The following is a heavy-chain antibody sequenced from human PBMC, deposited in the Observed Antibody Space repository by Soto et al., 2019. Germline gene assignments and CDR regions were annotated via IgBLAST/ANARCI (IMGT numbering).Heavy chain of an antibody. J-gene: IGHJ3*02. CDR2: MNPNSGNT. Sequence: ASVKVSCKASGYTFTSYDINWGRQATGQGLEWMGWMNPNSGNTGYAQKFQGRVTMTRNTSISTAYMELSSLRSEDTAVYYCASGYRYGAAAFDIWGQGTIVTVSS. CDR3: ASGYRYGAAAFDI. D-gene: IGHD5-18*01. CDR1: GYTFTSYD. V-gene: IGHV1-8*01.